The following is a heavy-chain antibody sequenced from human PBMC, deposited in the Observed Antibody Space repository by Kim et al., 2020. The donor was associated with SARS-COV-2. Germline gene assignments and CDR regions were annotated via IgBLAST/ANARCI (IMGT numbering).Heavy chain of an antibody. CDR2: ISWNSGSI. V-gene: IGHV3-9*01. CDR3: AKDTDDYGDSYSFDL. D-gene: IGHD4-17*01. CDR1: GFTFDDYA. Sequence: GGSLRLSCAASGFTFDDYAMHWVRQAPGKGLEWVSGISWNSGSIGYADSVKGRFTISRDNAKNSLYLQMNSLRAEDTALYYCAKDTDDYGDSYSFDLWGRGTLVTVSS. J-gene: IGHJ2*01.